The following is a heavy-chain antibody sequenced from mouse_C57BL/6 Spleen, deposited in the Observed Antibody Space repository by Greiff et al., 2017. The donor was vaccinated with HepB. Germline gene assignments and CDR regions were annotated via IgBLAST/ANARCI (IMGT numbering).Heavy chain of an antibody. CDR3: ARPYYYGSSRYYFDY. CDR1: GYTFTSYG. J-gene: IGHJ2*01. D-gene: IGHD1-1*01. Sequence: QVQLQQSGAELARPGASVKLSCKASGYTFTSYGISWVKQRTGQGLEWIGEIYPRSGNTYYNEKFKGKATLTADKSSSTAYMELRSLTSEDSAVYFCARPYYYGSSRYYFDYWGQGTTLTVSS. CDR2: IYPRSGNT. V-gene: IGHV1-81*01.